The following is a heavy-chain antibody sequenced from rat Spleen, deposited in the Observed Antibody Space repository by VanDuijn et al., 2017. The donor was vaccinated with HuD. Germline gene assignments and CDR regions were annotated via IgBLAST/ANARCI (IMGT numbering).Heavy chain of an antibody. J-gene: IGHJ4*01. V-gene: IGHV2-72*01. CDR1: GFSLTNFG. Sequence: QVQLKESGPGLVQPSQTLSLTCTVSGFSLTNFGVTWVRQPPGKSLVWMGIIWAGGGTNYKSAVKSRLSISRDTSKSQVLLKMNSLQPEDTGTYYCARHLRVASGVMDGWGQGASVTVSS. CDR2: IWAGGGT. D-gene: IGHD1-11*01. CDR3: ARHLRVASGVMDG.